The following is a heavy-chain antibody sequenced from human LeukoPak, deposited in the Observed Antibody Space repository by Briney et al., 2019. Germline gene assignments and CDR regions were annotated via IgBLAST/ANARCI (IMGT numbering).Heavy chain of an antibody. CDR1: GYSFTSYW. D-gene: IGHD2-2*01. CDR2: IYPGDSDT. CDR3: ARPYCSSTSCQEGLGY. Sequence: GESLKISCKGSGYSFTSYWTGWVRQMPGKGLEWMGIIYPGDSDTRYSPSFQGQFTISADKSISTAYLQWSSLKASDTAMYYCARPYCSSTSCQEGLGYWGQGTLVTVSS. V-gene: IGHV5-51*01. J-gene: IGHJ4*02.